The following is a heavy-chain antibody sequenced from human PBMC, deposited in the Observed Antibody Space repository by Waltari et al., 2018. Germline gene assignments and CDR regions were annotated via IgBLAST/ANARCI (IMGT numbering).Heavy chain of an antibody. J-gene: IGHJ6*03. CDR1: GFNFNSYT. CDR2: IGANGDYI. Sequence: EVQLVESGGGLVTPGGSLRLSCVASGFNFNSYTMNWVRQAPGKGLEWVSSIGANGDYIYYADSVRGRFTTSRDNARNSLYIQMTSLRAEDTAVYFCASHFEDYYYYMDVWGKGTTVTVSS. V-gene: IGHV3-21*01. CDR3: ASHFEDYYYYMDV.